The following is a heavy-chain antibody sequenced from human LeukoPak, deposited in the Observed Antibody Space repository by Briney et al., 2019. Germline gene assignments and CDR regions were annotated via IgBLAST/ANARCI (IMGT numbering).Heavy chain of an antibody. J-gene: IGHJ4*02. V-gene: IGHV1-2*02. Sequence: GASVKVSCKTSGYTFTGYYIHWVRQAPGQGLEWMGWINPNSGDTNHAQKFQGTVTMTRDTSISTAYIELTRLRSDDTAVYYCARDRYSFDYWGQGTLVTVSS. CDR1: GYTFTGYY. CDR2: INPNSGDT. CDR3: ARDRYSFDY.